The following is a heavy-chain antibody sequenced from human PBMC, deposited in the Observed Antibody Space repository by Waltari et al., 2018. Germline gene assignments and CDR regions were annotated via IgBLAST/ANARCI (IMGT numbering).Heavy chain of an antibody. V-gene: IGHV3-23*01. CDR3: AKRVVIPNTSNYFDS. Sequence: EVQLLESGGGLVQPGGSQILSCAASGFTFRSYAIGGVRQARGRGGGWGSRIGDGGDNTYYAGSAKGQYNICRENTKNTLYLQMNSLRGEDTAIYYCAKRVVIPNTSNYFDSGGQGSLVTVSS. J-gene: IGHJ4*02. CDR1: GFTFRSYA. D-gene: IGHD3-22*01. CDR2: IGDGGDNT.